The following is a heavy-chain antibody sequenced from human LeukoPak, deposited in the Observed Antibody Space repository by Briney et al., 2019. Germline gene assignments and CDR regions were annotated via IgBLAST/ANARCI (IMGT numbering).Heavy chain of an antibody. D-gene: IGHD2-2*01. CDR2: INPNSGGT. Sequence: ASVKVSCKASGYTITGYYMHWVRQAPGQGLEWMGWINPNSGGTNYAQKFQGRVTMTRDTSISTAYMELSRLRSDDTAVYYCARGRRREYQLLYNWFDPWGQGTLVTVSS. CDR1: GYTITGYY. J-gene: IGHJ5*02. V-gene: IGHV1-2*02. CDR3: ARGRRREYQLLYNWFDP.